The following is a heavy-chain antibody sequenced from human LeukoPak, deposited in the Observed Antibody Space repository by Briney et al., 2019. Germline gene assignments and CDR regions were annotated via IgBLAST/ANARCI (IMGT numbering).Heavy chain of an antibody. J-gene: IGHJ4*02. CDR3: ARAAYSSGFYFFDS. Sequence: EPSETLSLTCTVSGGTITSYYWSWIRQPPGKGLESTGYVYCSGSTTYNPSLKSRVTISIDTTKNQFSLKLNSLTAADTAVYYCARAAYSSGFYFFDSWGQGTLVTVSS. V-gene: IGHV4-59*01. CDR2: VYCSGST. D-gene: IGHD3-22*01. CDR1: GGTITSYY.